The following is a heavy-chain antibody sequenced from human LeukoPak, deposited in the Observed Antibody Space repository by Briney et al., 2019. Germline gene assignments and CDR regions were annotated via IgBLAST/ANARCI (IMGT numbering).Heavy chain of an antibody. CDR3: ATGVVPGAS. CDR1: GYTFTSFG. Sequence: ASVKVSCEASGYTFTSFGITWVRQAPGQGLEWMGWITAYNGNKKYAQMFQGRVTMTTDISTSTAYMELRNLRSDDTAVYYCATGVVPGASWGQGTLVTVSS. CDR2: ITAYNGNK. V-gene: IGHV1-18*01. D-gene: IGHD2-2*01. J-gene: IGHJ5*02.